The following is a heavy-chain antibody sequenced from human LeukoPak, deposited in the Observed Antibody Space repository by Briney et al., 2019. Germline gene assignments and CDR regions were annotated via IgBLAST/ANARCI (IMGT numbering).Heavy chain of an antibody. CDR2: ISYDGSNK. J-gene: IGHJ3*02. CDR1: GFTFRSYG. D-gene: IGHD1-26*01. V-gene: IGHV3-30*18. Sequence: GGSLRLSCAASGFTFRSYGMHWVRQAPGKGLEWVAVISYDGSNKYYADSVKGRFTISRDNSKNTLYLQMNSLRAEDTAVYYCAKDREEWELLHAFDIWGQGTMVTVSS. CDR3: AKDREEWELLHAFDI.